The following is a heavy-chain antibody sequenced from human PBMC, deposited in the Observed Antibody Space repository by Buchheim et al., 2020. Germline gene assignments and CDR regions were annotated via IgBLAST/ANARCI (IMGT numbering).Heavy chain of an antibody. Sequence: QVQLVQSGAEVKKPGASVKVSCKASGYTFTSYYMHWVRQAPGQGLEWMGIINPSGGSTSYAQKFQGRVTMTRDTSTSTVYMELSSLGSEDTAVYYCAGGSGSYADEYYYYGMDVWGQGTT. CDR2: INPSGGST. D-gene: IGHD3-10*01. V-gene: IGHV1-46*01. J-gene: IGHJ6*02. CDR1: GYTFTSYY. CDR3: AGGSGSYADEYYYYGMDV.